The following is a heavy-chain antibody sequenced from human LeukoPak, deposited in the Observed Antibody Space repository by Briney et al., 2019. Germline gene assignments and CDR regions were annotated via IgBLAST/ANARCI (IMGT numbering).Heavy chain of an antibody. V-gene: IGHV1-2*02. D-gene: IGHD6-19*01. CDR2: INPSSGGT. J-gene: IGHJ4*02. CDR1: GYTFTGYY. CDR3: ARAAPGVGWLAFDY. Sequence: GASVKVSCKASGYTFTGYYMHWVRQAPGQGLEWMGWINPSSGGTNYAQKFQGRVTMTRDTSISTAYMELSSLRSEDTAVYYCARAAPGVGWLAFDYWGQGTLVTVSS.